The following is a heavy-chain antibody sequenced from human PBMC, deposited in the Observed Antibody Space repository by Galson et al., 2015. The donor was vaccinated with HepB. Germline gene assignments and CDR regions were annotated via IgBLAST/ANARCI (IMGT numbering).Heavy chain of an antibody. CDR2: INPNSGGT. CDR3: ARDHYDILTGYYFVYGMDV. J-gene: IGHJ6*02. V-gene: IGHV1-2*02. D-gene: IGHD3-9*01. CDR1: GYTFTGYY. Sequence: SVTVSCKASGYTFTGYYMHWVRQAPGQGLEWMGWINPNSGGTNYAQKFQGRVTMTRDTSISTAYMELSRLRSDDTAVYYCARDHYDILTGYYFVYGMDVWGQGTTLTVSS.